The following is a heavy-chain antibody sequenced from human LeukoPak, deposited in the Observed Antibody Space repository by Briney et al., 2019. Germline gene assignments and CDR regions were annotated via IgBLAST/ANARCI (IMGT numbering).Heavy chain of an antibody. CDR3: ARHHYDALYGMDV. J-gene: IGHJ6*02. CDR1: GGSISSYY. CDR2: IYYSGRT. V-gene: IGHV4-59*08. Sequence: SETLSLTCTVSGGSISSYYWSWIRQPPGKALEWIGYIYYSGRTNYNPSLNSRVTISVDKSKNQFSVKLSSVTAADTAVYYCARHHYDALYGMDVWGQGTTVTVSS. D-gene: IGHD3-22*01.